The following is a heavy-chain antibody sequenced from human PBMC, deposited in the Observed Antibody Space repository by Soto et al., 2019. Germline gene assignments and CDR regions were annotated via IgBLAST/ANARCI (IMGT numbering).Heavy chain of an antibody. J-gene: IGHJ4*02. Sequence: SETLSLTCTVSGGSMYGYYWNWIRQPPGKGPEWLGYIYFSGSTNYNPSLKSRVTISIDTSNTQFSLRLSSVSAADTAVYYCAREEAVPGAPLDSWGQGIVVTVSS. CDR3: AREEAVPGAPLDS. D-gene: IGHD6-19*01. CDR2: IYFSGST. CDR1: GGSMYGYY. V-gene: IGHV4-59*01.